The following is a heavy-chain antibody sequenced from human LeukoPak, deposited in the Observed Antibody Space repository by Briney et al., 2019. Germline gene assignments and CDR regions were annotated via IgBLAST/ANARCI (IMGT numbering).Heavy chain of an antibody. Sequence: GGSLRLSCAASGFTFSSYGMHWVRQAPGKELEWVAVISYDGSNKYYADSVKGRFTISRDNSKNTLYLQMNSLRAEDTAVYYCAKDQRRWLQFGAFDIWGQGTMVTVSS. CDR2: ISYDGSNK. V-gene: IGHV3-30*18. CDR1: GFTFSSYG. CDR3: AKDQRRWLQFGAFDI. J-gene: IGHJ3*02. D-gene: IGHD5-24*01.